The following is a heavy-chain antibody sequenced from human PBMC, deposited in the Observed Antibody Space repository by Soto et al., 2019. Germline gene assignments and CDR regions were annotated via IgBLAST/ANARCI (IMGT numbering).Heavy chain of an antibody. CDR3: ARGPSSLTRFDY. CDR1: GFTFSSYA. J-gene: IGHJ4*01. V-gene: IGHV3-30-3*01. D-gene: IGHD2-2*01. CDR2: ISYDGSNK. Sequence: GGSLRLSCAASGFTFSSYAMHWVRQAPGKGLEWVAGISYDGSNKYYADSVKGRFTISRDNSKNTLYLQMNSLRAEDTAVFYCARGPSSLTRFDYWGHGTLVTVSS.